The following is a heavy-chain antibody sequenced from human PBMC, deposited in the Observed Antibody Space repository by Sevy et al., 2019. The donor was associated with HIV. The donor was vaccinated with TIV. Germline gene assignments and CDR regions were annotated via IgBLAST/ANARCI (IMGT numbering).Heavy chain of an antibody. CDR3: ARENTDYGDYGRIDY. CDR1: GYSISSGYY. J-gene: IGHJ4*02. Sequence: SETLSLTCAVSGYSISSGYYWGWIRQPPGKGLEWIGSIYHSGSTYYNPSLKSRVTISVDTSKNQFSLKLSSVTAADTAVYYCARENTDYGDYGRIDYWGQGTLVTVSS. CDR2: IYHSGST. D-gene: IGHD4-17*01. V-gene: IGHV4-38-2*02.